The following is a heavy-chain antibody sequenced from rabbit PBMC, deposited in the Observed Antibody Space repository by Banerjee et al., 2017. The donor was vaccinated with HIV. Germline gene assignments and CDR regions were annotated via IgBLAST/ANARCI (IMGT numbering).Heavy chain of an antibody. Sequence: QEQLEESGGGLVKPEGSLKLSCTASGFDLSSYYVMCWVRQAPGKGLEWIGCIDAGSGTTYYANWAKGRFTISKTSSTTVTLQMTSLTAADTATYFWARDYGLWGQGTLVTVS. CDR1: GFDLSSYYV. D-gene: IGHD3-1*01. CDR2: IDAGSGTT. V-gene: IGHV1S45*01. CDR3: ARDYGL. J-gene: IGHJ3*01.